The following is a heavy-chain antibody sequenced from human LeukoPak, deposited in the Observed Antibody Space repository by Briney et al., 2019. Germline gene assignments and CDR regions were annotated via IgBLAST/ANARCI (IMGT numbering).Heavy chain of an antibody. CDR3: ARFCSSSAFDY. D-gene: IGHD6-6*01. Sequence: GGSLRLSCAASGFTFSDYYMSWIRQAPGKGLEWVSYISSSGSTIYYADSVKGRFTISRDNAKNSLYLQMNSLRAEDTAVYYRARFCSSSAFDYRGQGALVTVSS. V-gene: IGHV3-11*01. CDR2: ISSSGSTI. J-gene: IGHJ4*02. CDR1: GFTFSDYY.